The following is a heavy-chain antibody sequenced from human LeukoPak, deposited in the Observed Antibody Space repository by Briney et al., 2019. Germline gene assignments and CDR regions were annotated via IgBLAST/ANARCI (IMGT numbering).Heavy chain of an antibody. D-gene: IGHD3-10*01. Sequence: GGSLRLSCVGSGFTFSPYSINWVRQAPGKGLEWVSTISGSSRYIYYADSVKGRFTISRDNAKSSVYLQMNSLRAEDTAVYYCARLLWFGELDWGQGTLVTVSS. CDR2: ISGSSRYI. CDR1: GFTFSPYS. CDR3: ARLLWFGELD. V-gene: IGHV3-21*01. J-gene: IGHJ4*02.